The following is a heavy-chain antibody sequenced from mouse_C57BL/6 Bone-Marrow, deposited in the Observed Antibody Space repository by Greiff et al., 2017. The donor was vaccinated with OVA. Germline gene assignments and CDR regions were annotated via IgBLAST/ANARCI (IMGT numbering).Heavy chain of an antibody. D-gene: IGHD3-3*01. V-gene: IGHV5-6*01. CDR2: ISSGGSYT. Sequence: EVQLVESGGDLVKPGGSLKLSCAASGFTFSSYGMSWVRQTPDKRLEWVATISSGGSYTYYPDSVKGRFTISRDNAKNTLYLQMSSLKSEDTAMYYFARRGTWTNLDYWGQGTTLTVSS. CDR1: GFTFSSYG. J-gene: IGHJ2*01. CDR3: ARRGTWTNLDY.